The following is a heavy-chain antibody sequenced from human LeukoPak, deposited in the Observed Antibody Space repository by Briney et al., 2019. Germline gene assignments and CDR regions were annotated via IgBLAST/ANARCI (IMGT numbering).Heavy chain of an antibody. V-gene: IGHV4-34*01. D-gene: IGHD2-15*01. CDR1: GDSFSGYY. Sequence: SETLSLTCTVSGDSFSGYYWSWIRQPPGKGLEWIGEINHSGSTNYNPSLKSRVTISVDTSKNQFSLKLSSVTAADTAVYYCARGERGYCSGGSCYGAFYYYYGMDVWGHGTTVTVSS. CDR3: ARGERGYCSGGSCYGAFYYYYGMDV. CDR2: INHSGST. J-gene: IGHJ6*02.